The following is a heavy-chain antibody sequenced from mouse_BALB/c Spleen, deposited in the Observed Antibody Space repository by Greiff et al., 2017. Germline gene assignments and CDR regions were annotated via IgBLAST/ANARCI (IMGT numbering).Heavy chain of an antibody. CDR2: IWAGGST. J-gene: IGHJ3*01. V-gene: IGHV2-9*02. CDR1: GFSLTSYG. D-gene: IGHD1-2*01. CDR3: ARRDSSLFAY. Sequence: VQLVESGPGLVAPSQSLSITCTVSGFSLTSYGVHWVRQPPGKGLEWLGVIWAGGSTNYNSALMSRLSISKDNSKSQVFLKMNSLQTDDTAMYYCARRDSSLFAYWGQGTLVTVSA.